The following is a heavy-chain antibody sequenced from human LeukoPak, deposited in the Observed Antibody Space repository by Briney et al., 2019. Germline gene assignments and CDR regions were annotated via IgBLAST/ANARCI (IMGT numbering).Heavy chain of an antibody. J-gene: IGHJ6*03. CDR3: ARDKQLDWAHDYCYYMDV. CDR1: GYTFTAYY. Sequence: GASVKPSCKPSGYTFTAYYMHWVRQAPGPGLGGRGWINHDSGGTNNAQKCPGRVTMTKDTSISTAYMDLSRLKSDDTAGYYCARDKQLDWAHDYCYYMDVWGKGTTVTVSS. D-gene: IGHD1-1*01. CDR2: INHDSGGT. V-gene: IGHV1-2*02.